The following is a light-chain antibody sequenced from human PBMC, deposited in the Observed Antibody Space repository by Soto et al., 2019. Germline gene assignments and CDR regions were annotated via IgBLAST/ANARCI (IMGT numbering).Light chain of an antibody. J-gene: IGKJ2*01. CDR3: QQYTNWPYT. V-gene: IGKV3-15*01. CDR1: QSVGSN. Sequence: EIVMTQSPATLSVSPGERASLSCRASQSVGSNLAWYQQTAGQAPRLRIYGASTRATGIPARFSGSGSGTEFTLTSSSLQSEVFAVYSCQQYTNWPYTFGQGTKLEIK. CDR2: GAS.